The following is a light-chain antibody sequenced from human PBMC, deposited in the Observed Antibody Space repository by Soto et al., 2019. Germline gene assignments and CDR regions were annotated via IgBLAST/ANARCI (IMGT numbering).Light chain of an antibody. V-gene: IGKV3-20*01. J-gene: IGKJ1*01. CDR1: QSVSSNY. CDR3: HHYGSSPRT. CDR2: GAS. Sequence: EIVLTQSPGTLSLSPGDRATLSCRVSQSVSSNYLAWYQQKPGQAPRLLIYGASMRATGIPDRFSASGSGTDFTLTIRRLEPEDFAMYFCHHYGSSPRTFGQGTKVEIK.